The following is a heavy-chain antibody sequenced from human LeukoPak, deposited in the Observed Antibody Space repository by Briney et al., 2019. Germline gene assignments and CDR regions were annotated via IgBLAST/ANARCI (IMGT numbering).Heavy chain of an antibody. D-gene: IGHD1-7*01. CDR3: TTQGENYVPLDAFDI. Sequence: GGSLRLSCAASGFTFSNAWMSWVRQAPGKGLEWVGRIKSKTDGGTTDYAAPVKGRFTISRDDSKNTLYLQMNSLETEDTAVYYCTTQGENYVPLDAFDIWGQGTMVTVSS. J-gene: IGHJ3*02. CDR2: IKSKTDGGTT. CDR1: GFTFSNAW. V-gene: IGHV3-15*01.